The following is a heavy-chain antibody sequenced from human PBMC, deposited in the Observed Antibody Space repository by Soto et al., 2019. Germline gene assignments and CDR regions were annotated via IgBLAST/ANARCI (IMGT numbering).Heavy chain of an antibody. Sequence: EVLLVESGGNLVRPGGSLRLSCAASGFTFSSYGMSWVRQTPGKGLEWVANIKQDGSGKGYVDSVKGRFTISRDNAKNSLYLQLNSLRVDDTAVYYCARDRWARYYLGEWYCYGLGVWGQGTTVTVSS. CDR1: GFTFSSYG. CDR3: ARDRWARYYLGEWYCYGLGV. V-gene: IGHV3-7*01. D-gene: IGHD3-10*01. J-gene: IGHJ6*02. CDR2: IKQDGSGK.